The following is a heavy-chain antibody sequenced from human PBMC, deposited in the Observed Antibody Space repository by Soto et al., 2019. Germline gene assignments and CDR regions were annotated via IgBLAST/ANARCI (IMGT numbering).Heavy chain of an antibody. Sequence: SETLSLTCSVAAGSISRGHYYWSWSRQPPGKGLAWIANIYSSGNTYYNPSLKSRLIISIDTSKNHYSLKVSSLTAAATAVYYCASSSLYDMEVCGRGPRGTVSS. CDR3: ASSSLYDMEV. CDR2: IYSSGNT. V-gene: IGHV4-30-4*01. CDR1: AGSISRGHYY. J-gene: IGHJ6*01.